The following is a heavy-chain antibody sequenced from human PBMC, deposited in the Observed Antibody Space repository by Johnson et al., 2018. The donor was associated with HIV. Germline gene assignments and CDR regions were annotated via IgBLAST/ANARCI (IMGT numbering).Heavy chain of an antibody. CDR3: TTGRLSAYSSSWDDAFDI. J-gene: IGHJ3*02. V-gene: IGHV3-15*01. CDR1: GFTFSNAW. D-gene: IGHD6-13*01. Sequence: VQVLESGGGLVKPGGSLRLSCAASGFTFSNAWMSWVRQAPGKGLEWVGRIKSKTDGGTTDYAAPVKGRFTISRHDSKNTLYLQMNSLKTEDTAVYYCTTGRLSAYSSSWDDAFDIWGQGTMVTVSS. CDR2: IKSKTDGGTT.